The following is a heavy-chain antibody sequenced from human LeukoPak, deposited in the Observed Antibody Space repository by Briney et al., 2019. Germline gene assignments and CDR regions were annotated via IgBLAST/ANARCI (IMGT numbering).Heavy chain of an antibody. Sequence: GSTNYNPSLKSRVTISVDTSKNQFSLKLSSVTAADTAVYYYARDRRNWFDPWGQGTLVTVSS. J-gene: IGHJ5*02. CDR3: ARDRRNWFDP. CDR2: GST. V-gene: IGHV4-59*01.